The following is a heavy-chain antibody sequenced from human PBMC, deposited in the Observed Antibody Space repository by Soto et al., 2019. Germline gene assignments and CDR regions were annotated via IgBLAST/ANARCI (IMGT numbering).Heavy chain of an antibody. CDR3: VKDSAGPTRAFDY. D-gene: IGHD6-13*01. CDR1: GFTFSSYS. J-gene: IGHJ4*02. CDR2: ISSNGGST. V-gene: IGHV3-64D*08. Sequence: PGVSLRLSCAASGFTFSSYSMNWVRQAPGKGLEYVSAISSNGGSTYYADSVKGRFTISRDNSKNTLYLQMSSLRAEDTAVYYCVKDSAGPTRAFDYWGQGTLVTVSS.